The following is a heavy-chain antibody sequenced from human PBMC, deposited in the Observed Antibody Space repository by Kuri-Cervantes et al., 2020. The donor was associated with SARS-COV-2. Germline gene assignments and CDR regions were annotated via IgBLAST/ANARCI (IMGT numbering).Heavy chain of an antibody. V-gene: IGHV3-43*02. CDR2: ISWDGGST. Sequence: GESLKISCAASGFTFDDYAMHWVRQAPGKGLEWVSLISWDGGSTYYADSVKGRFTISRDNSKNSLYLQMNSLRTEDTALYYCASGGYGPSENYFDYWGQGTLVTVSS. D-gene: IGHD6-13*01. CDR1: GFTFDDYA. J-gene: IGHJ4*02. CDR3: ASGGYGPSENYFDY.